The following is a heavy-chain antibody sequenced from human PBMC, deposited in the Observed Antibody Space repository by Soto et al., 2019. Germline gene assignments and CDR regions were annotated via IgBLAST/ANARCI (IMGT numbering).Heavy chain of an antibody. Sequence: SETLSPTCTVSGGSISSYYWSWIRQPPGKGLEWIGYIYYSGSTNYNPSLKSRVTISVDTSKNQFSLKLSSVTAADTAVYYCARSIVNFYDSSGYYSDWGQGTMVTVSS. J-gene: IGHJ3*01. CDR2: IYYSGST. D-gene: IGHD3-22*01. CDR3: ARSIVNFYDSSGYYSD. CDR1: GGSISSYY. V-gene: IGHV4-59*01.